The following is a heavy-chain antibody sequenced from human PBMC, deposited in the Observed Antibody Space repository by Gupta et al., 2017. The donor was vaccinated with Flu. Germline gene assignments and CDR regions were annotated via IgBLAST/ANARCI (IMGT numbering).Heavy chain of an antibody. CDR2: IWYDGRNK. V-gene: IGHV3-33*01. D-gene: IGHD5-12*01. CDR3: ARVGDGYDY. CDR1: GFTFSSYG. Sequence: QVQLVESGGGVVQPGRSLRLSCAASGFTFSSYGMHWVRQAPGKGLEWVAVIWYDGRNKDDADSVKGRFTIARDNSKNTLYLQMKSLRAEDTAVYDCARVGDGYDYGGQGTLVTVSS. J-gene: IGHJ4*02.